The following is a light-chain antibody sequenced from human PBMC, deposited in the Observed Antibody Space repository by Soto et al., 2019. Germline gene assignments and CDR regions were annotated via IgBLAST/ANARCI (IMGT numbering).Light chain of an antibody. V-gene: IGLV2-14*01. CDR1: SSDVGGYNY. J-gene: IGLJ1*01. CDR3: SSYTSSTTLYV. CDR2: EVG. Sequence: QSALTQPASVSGSPGQSITISCTGTSSDVGGYNYVSWYQQHPGEAPKLMIYEVGNRPSGVSNRFSGSKSGNTASLTISGLQAEDEADYYCSSYTSSTTLYVFGTGTKVTVL.